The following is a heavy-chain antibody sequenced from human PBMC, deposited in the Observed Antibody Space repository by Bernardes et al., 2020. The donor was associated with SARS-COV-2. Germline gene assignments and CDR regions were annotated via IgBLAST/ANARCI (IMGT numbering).Heavy chain of an antibody. D-gene: IGHD2-2*01. CDR1: EFNFIASD. J-gene: IGHJ5*02. Sequence: GGSLRLSCVSSEFNFIASDVHWVRKASGKGLEWVGHMSSKTNSFATAYVASVKGRFTISRDDSKNTAYLEMNSLKTEDTAVYYCTRLGGPENCRSTGCPNWFDPWGQGTLVTVSS. CDR3: TRLGGPENCRSTGCPNWFDP. V-gene: IGHV3-73*01. CDR2: MSSKTNSFAT.